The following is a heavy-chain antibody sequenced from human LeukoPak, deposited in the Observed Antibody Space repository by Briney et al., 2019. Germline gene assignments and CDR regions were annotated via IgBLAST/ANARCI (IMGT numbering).Heavy chain of an antibody. Sequence: SETQSLTCTVSGASVSSNSYHWSWIRQAPGKGLEWIGHSGSSDYKPSLKSRITISTDTSNNHFSLNLVSVTAADTAVYYCARGGGQQLVRTDYYFDYWGQGTLVTVSS. CDR2: HSGSS. CDR1: GASVSSNSYH. J-gene: IGHJ4*02. D-gene: IGHD6-13*01. V-gene: IGHV4-61*03. CDR3: ARGGGQQLVRTDYYFDY.